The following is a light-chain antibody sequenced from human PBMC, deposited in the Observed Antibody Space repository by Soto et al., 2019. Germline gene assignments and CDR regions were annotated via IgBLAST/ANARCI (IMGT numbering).Light chain of an antibody. Sequence: DIVLTQSPGTLSLSPGERATLSCRASQSVSSSFLAWYQQKVGQAPRLLIYGASSRATGIPDRFSGSGSGTDFTLSISRLEPEDFAVYYCQQYGSSPRTFGQGTRLEI. J-gene: IGKJ5*01. CDR2: GAS. V-gene: IGKV3-20*01. CDR1: QSVSSSF. CDR3: QQYGSSPRT.